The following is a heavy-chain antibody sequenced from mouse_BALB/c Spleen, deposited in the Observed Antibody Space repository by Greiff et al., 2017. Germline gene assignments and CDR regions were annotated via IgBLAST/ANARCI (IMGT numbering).Heavy chain of an antibody. D-gene: IGHD1-1*01. V-gene: IGHV1S137*01. CDR1: GYTFTDYA. J-gene: IGHJ2*01. Sequence: VKLVESGAELVRPGVSVKISCKGSGYTFTDYAMHWVKQSHAKSLEWIGVISTYYGDASYNQKFKGKATMTVDKSSSTAYMELARLTSEDSAIYYCAGGRSIDYWGQGTTLTVSS. CDR3: AGGRSIDY. CDR2: ISTYYGDA.